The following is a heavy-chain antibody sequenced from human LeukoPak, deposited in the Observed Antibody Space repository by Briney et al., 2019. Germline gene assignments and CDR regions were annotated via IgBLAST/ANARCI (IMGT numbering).Heavy chain of an antibody. J-gene: IGHJ4*02. V-gene: IGHV3-48*03. CDR1: GFTFSSYE. D-gene: IGHD6-13*01. CDR3: ARGGQLGLDY. Sequence: GGSLRLSCAASGFTFSSYEMNWVRQAPGKGLEWVSYISSSGSTIYYADSVKGRFTISRDNAKNSLYLQMNSLRAEDTAVYYYARGGQLGLDYWGQGTLVTVSS. CDR2: ISSSGSTI.